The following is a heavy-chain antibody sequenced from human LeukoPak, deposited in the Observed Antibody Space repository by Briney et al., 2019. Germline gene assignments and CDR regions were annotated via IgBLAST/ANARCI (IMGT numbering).Heavy chain of an antibody. CDR3: ARVGYCSSTSCYYYFDF. CDR1: GGTFSSYA. CDR2: IIPIFGTA. J-gene: IGHJ4*02. Sequence: SVKVSCKASGGTFSSYAISWVRQAPGQGLEWMGGIIPIFGTANYAQKFQGRVTITADESTSTAYMELSSLRSEDTAVYYCARVGYCSSTSCYYYFDFWGQGTLVTVSS. D-gene: IGHD2-2*01. V-gene: IGHV1-69*01.